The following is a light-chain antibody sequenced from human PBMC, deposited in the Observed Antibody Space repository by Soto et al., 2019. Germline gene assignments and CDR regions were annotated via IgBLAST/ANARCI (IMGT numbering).Light chain of an antibody. V-gene: IGKV1-13*02. Sequence: AIQLTQSPSSLSASVGDRVTITCRASQGISSALAWYQHKPGKAPKLLISHASSLESGVPSRFSGSGSGTDFTLTISSLQPEDFATYHCQQFNTYPTFGGGTKVDIK. CDR3: QQFNTYPT. CDR2: HAS. J-gene: IGKJ4*01. CDR1: QGISSA.